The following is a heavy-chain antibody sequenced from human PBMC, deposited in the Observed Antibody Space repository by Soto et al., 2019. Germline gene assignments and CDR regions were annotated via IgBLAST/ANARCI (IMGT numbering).Heavy chain of an antibody. CDR1: GGSISSGGYS. V-gene: IGHV4-30-2*01. CDR3: ARDQLEGNWFDP. J-gene: IGHJ5*02. D-gene: IGHD1-1*01. Sequence: QLQLQESGSGLVRPSQTLSLTCAVSGGSISSGGYSWNWIRQPPGKGLEWIGDIYHSGSTLYNPSRKRRVTISVDKSKNQFSLQLSSVTAADTAVYYCARDQLEGNWFDPWGQGTLVTVSS. CDR2: IYHSGST.